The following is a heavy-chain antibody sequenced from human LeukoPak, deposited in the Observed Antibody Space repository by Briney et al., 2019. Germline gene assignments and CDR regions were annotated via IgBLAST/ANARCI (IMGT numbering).Heavy chain of an antibody. CDR2: IYPSDSET. D-gene: IGHD3-10*01. CDR1: VYSFNTFY. J-gene: IGHJ4*02. V-gene: IGHV5-51*01. CDR3: ARLIYYGSGRTYFFDS. Sequence: ESLKISCKGSVYSFNTFYIGWVRQTPETGLGWVGNIYPSDSETKYKPSFQGQITISVDKAITTAYLHLSGLKASDTGMYYCARLIYYGSGRTYFFDSWGQGTLVTVSP.